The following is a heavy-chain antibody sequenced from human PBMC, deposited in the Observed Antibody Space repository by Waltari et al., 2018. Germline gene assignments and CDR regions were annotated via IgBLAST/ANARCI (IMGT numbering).Heavy chain of an antibody. CDR3: ARADRGPRFTSGSSATPDWGP. Sequence: QVQLQQLGAGLLKPSETLSLTCAVHGGSFSAFYWTWIRQPPGRGLEWIGEINHSGSTNYNPSLKSRVTIALDTSRNHFSLKLSSVTAADTAVYYCARADRGPRFTSGSSATPDWGPWGQGTLVTVSS. CDR2: INHSGST. CDR1: GGSFSAFY. V-gene: IGHV4-34*01. J-gene: IGHJ5*02. D-gene: IGHD1-26*01.